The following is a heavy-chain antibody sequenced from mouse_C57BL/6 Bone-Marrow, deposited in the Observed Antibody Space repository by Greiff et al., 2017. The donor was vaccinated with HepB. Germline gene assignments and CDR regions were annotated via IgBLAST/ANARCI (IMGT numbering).Heavy chain of an antibody. D-gene: IGHD1-1*01. CDR3: ARKGITTVSY. Sequence: VKLVESGAELARPGASVKLSCKASGYTFTSYGISWVKQRTGQGLEWIGEIYPRSGNTYYNEKFKGKATLTADKSSSTAYMELRSLTSEDSAVYFCARKGITTVSYWGQGTTLTVSS. CDR2: IYPRSGNT. V-gene: IGHV1-81*01. CDR1: GYTFTSYG. J-gene: IGHJ2*01.